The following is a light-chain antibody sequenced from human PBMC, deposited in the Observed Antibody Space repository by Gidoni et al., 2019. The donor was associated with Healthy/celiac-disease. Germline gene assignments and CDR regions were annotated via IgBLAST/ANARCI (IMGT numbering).Light chain of an antibody. CDR1: QSISSY. CDR2: AAS. V-gene: IGKV1-39*01. Sequence: DIQMTQYPSSLSASVGDRVTITCRASQSISSYLNWYQQKPGKAPKLLIYAASSLQSRVPARVSCSGSGTDFTLTISILQPEDFATYYCQQSYSTPRFTFGPGTKVDIK. J-gene: IGKJ3*01. CDR3: QQSYSTPRFT.